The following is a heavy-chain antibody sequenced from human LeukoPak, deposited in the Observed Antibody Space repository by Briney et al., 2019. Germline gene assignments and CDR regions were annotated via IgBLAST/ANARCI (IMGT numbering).Heavy chain of an antibody. CDR3: AREMEGQIDY. J-gene: IGHJ4*02. Sequence: PSQTLSLTCAVSGGSISSGGYSWSWIRQPPGKGLEWIGYIYHSGSTYYNPSLKSRVTISVDRSKNQFSLKLSSVTAADTAVYYCAREMEGQIDYWGQGTLVTVSS. D-gene: IGHD2-8*01. V-gene: IGHV4-30-2*01. CDR1: GGSISSGGYS. CDR2: IYHSGST.